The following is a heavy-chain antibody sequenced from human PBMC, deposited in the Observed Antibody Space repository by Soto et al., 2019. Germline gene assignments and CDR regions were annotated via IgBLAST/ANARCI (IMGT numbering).Heavy chain of an antibody. V-gene: IGHV4-59*08. J-gene: IGHJ6*02. Sequence: QVQLQESGPGLVKPSETLSLTCTVSGGSLSTFYWSWIRQPPGKGLEWIGDIYHSGSTNYNPSLKRRVTISVDTSKNQFSLKLSSVTAADTAVYYCARQPYYGMDVWGQGTTVTVSS. CDR3: ARQPYYGMDV. CDR1: GGSLSTFY. CDR2: IYHSGST.